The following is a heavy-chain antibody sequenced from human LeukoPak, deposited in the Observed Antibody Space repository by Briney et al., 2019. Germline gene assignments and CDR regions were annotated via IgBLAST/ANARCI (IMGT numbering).Heavy chain of an antibody. CDR1: GFTFSSYA. D-gene: IGHD6-13*01. J-gene: IGHJ4*02. CDR3: AKDDSSWYY. Sequence: GGSLRLSCAASGFTFSSYAMNWVRQAPGKGLEWVSTISSSGGSTYYADSVKGRFTISRDNSKNTLYLQMNSLRVEDMAVYYCAKDDSSWYYWGQGTLVTVSS. V-gene: IGHV3-23*01. CDR2: ISSSGGST.